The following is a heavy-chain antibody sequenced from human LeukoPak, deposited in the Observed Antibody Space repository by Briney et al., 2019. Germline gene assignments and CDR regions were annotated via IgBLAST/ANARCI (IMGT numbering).Heavy chain of an antibody. D-gene: IGHD3-10*01. CDR2: IYHSGST. J-gene: IGHJ4*02. V-gene: IGHV4-30-2*05. Sequence: SQTLSLTCTVSGGSISSGGYYWSWIRQPPGKGLEWIGYIYHSGSTYYNPSLKSRVTISVDTSKNQFSLKLSSVTAADTAVYYCARFSYGSGSYYPIGNYFDYWGQGTLVTVSS. CDR3: ARFSYGSGSYYPIGNYFDY. CDR1: GGSISSGGYY.